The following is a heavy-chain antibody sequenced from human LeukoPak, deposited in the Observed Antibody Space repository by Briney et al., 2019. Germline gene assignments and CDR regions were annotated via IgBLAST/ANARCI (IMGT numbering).Heavy chain of an antibody. CDR2: ISYDGSNK. J-gene: IGHJ6*03. Sequence: GGSLRLSCAASGFTFSSYAMHWVRQAPGKGLERVAVISYDGSNKYYADSVKGRFTISRDNSKNTLYLQMNSLRAEDTAVYYCARDSDYYYMDVWGKGTTVTVSS. CDR3: ARDSDYYYMDV. CDR1: GFTFSSYA. V-gene: IGHV3-30*01.